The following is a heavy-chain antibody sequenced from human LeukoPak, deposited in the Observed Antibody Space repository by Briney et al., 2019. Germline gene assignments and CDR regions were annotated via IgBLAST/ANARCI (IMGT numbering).Heavy chain of an antibody. Sequence: KTSETLSLTCTVSGGSISSYYWSWIRQPPGKGLEWIGYIYYSGSTNYNPSLKSRVTMSVDTSKNQFSLKLSSVTAADTAVYYCARDSDSSSWYGNGAEYFQHWGQGTLVTVSS. CDR1: GGSISSYY. CDR3: ARDSDSSSWYGNGAEYFQH. V-gene: IGHV4-59*12. CDR2: IYYSGST. J-gene: IGHJ1*01. D-gene: IGHD6-13*01.